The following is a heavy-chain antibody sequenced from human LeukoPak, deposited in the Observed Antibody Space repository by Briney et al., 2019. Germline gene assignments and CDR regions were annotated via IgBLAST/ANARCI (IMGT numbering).Heavy chain of an antibody. D-gene: IGHD6-13*01. CDR2: IRSDSTIT. CDR3: ARVRSGSWVWDF. Sequence: PGGSLRLSCAASGFTGFTFSSYSMNWARQAPGKGLEWVAYIRSDSTITYYADSVKGRFTISRDNARDLLYLQMNSLRAEDTAVYHCARVRSGSWVWDFWGQGTLVTVSS. J-gene: IGHJ4*02. V-gene: IGHV3-48*01. CDR1: GFTGFTFSSYS.